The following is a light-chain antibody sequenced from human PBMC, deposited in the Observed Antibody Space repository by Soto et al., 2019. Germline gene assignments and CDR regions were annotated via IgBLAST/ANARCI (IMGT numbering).Light chain of an antibody. V-gene: IGLV2-14*01. CDR1: SSDVGGYNY. CDR3: SSYTSSSVV. J-gene: IGLJ2*01. Sequence: QSALTQPASVSGSPGQSITISCTGTSSDVGGYNYVSWYQQHPGKAPKLMIYDVSNRPSGLSNRFSGSKSGNTASLTISGLQAEDEADYYCSSYTSSSVVFGGGTKLTV. CDR2: DVS.